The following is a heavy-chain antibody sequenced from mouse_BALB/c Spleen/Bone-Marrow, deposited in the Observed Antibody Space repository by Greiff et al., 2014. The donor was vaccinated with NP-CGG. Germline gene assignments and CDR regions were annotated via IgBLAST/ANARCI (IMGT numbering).Heavy chain of an antibody. V-gene: IGHV2-5*01. J-gene: IGHJ4*01. CDR3: AKNLRGNYVRAMDY. Sequence: VNVVESGPGLVQPSQSLSITCTVSGFSLTSYGVHWVRQSPGKGLEWLGVIWRGGSTVYNAAFMSRLSITKDNSKSQVFFKMNSLQADDTAIYYCAKNLRGNYVRAMDYWGQGTSVTVSS. D-gene: IGHD2-1*01. CDR1: GFSLTSYG. CDR2: IWRGGST.